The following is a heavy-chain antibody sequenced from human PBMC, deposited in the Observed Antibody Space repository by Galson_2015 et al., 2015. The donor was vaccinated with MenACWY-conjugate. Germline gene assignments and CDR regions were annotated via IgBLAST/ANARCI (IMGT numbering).Heavy chain of an antibody. D-gene: IGHD6-13*01. V-gene: IGHV1-69*06. CDR1: GGTFSSYA. J-gene: IGHJ4*02. CDR3: ASRGSIAAAGDTIDY. Sequence: SVKVSCKASGGTFSSYAISWVRQAPGQGLEWMGGIIPIFGTANYAQKFQGRVTITADKSTSTAYMELSSLRSEDTAVYYCASRGSIAAAGDTIDYWGQGTLVTVSS. CDR2: IIPIFGTA.